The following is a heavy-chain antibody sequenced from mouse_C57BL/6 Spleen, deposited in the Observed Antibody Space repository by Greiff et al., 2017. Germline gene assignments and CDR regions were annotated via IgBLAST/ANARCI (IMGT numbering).Heavy chain of an antibody. J-gene: IGHJ3*01. V-gene: IGHV1-5*01. CDR2: ICPGNSDT. CDR3: TGDYDGFAY. D-gene: IGHD2-4*01. CDR1: GYTFTSYW. Sequence: VQLQQSGTVLARPGASVKMSCKTSGYTFTSYWMHWVQQRPGKGLEWIGAICPGNSDTSYTQPFKGKAKLPAVTSANTSYLELRSLKHEDSAVYYCTGDYDGFAYWGQGTLVTVSA.